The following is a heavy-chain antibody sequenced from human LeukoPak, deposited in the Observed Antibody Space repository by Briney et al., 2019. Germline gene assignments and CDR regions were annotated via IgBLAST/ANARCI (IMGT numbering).Heavy chain of an antibody. D-gene: IGHD3-3*01. CDR3: AKAASITIFGVVIITHLDY. V-gene: IGHV3-23*01. CDR1: GFTFSSYA. CDR2: ISGSGGST. Sequence: GGSLRLSCAASGFTFSSYAMSWVRQAPGKGLEWASAISGSGGSTYYADSVKGRFTISRDNSKNTLYLQMNSLRAEDTAVYYCAKAASITIFGVVIITHLDYWGQGTLVTVSS. J-gene: IGHJ4*02.